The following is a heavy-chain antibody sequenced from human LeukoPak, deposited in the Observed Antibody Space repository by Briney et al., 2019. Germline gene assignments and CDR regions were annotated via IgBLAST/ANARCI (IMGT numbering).Heavy chain of an antibody. CDR3: ASGYCSGSSCYSLLDF. D-gene: IGHD2-15*01. CDR2: ISAYNGNT. V-gene: IGHV1-18*01. J-gene: IGHJ4*02. Sequence: ASVKVSCKASGYTFTTYGMSWVRQAPGQGLEWMGWISAYNGNTNYAQKLQGRVTITTDTSTSTAYMELRSLRSDDTAVYYCASGYCSGSSCYSLLDFWGQGTLVTVSS. CDR1: GYTFTTYG.